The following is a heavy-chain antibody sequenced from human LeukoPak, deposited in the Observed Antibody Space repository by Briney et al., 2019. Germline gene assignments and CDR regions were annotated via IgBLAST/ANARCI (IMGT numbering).Heavy chain of an antibody. CDR2: INTDGSST. D-gene: IGHD4-17*01. J-gene: IGHJ6*02. CDR3: AKDVYTVTTSYGMDV. Sequence: GGSLRLSCAASGFTFSSYWMHWVRQAPGKGLVWVSRINTDGSSTNYADSVKGRFTISRDNSKNTLYLQMSSLRAEDTAVYYCAKDVYTVTTSYGMDVWGQGTTVTVSS. CDR1: GFTFSSYW. V-gene: IGHV3-74*01.